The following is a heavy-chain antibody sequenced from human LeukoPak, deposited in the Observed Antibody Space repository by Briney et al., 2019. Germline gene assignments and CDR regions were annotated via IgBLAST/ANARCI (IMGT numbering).Heavy chain of an antibody. D-gene: IGHD3-16*02. Sequence: SGTLSLSCAVSGGSISSSNWWSWIRQPPGKGLEWVGEIYHSGSTNYNPSLKSRVTISVDKSKNQFSLKLSSVTAADTAVYYCASGDYVWGSYRLDYWGQGTLVTVSS. J-gene: IGHJ4*02. CDR3: ASGDYVWGSYRLDY. CDR2: IYHSGST. CDR1: GGSISSSNW. V-gene: IGHV4-4*02.